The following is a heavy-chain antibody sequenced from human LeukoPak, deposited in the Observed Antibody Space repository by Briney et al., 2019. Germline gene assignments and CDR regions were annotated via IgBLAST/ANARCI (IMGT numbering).Heavy chain of an antibody. J-gene: IGHJ4*02. CDR1: GYTFTSYY. D-gene: IGHD6-13*01. CDR2: INPSGGST. CDR3: AREMGAAAGTAEPDY. V-gene: IGHV1-46*01. Sequence: EASVKVSCKASGYTFTSYYMHWVRQAPGQGLEWMGIINPSGGSTSYAQKFQGRVTMTRDTSISTAYMELSRLRSDDTAVYYCAREMGAAAGTAEPDYWGQGTLVTVSS.